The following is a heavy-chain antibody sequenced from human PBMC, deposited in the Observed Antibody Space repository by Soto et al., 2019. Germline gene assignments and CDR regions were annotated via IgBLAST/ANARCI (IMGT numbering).Heavy chain of an antibody. J-gene: IGHJ4*02. V-gene: IGHV1-2*04. CDR2: INPNSGGT. CDR1: GYTFTGYY. CDR3: ARSDIVVVPGPGRSHLFFDY. Sequence: ASVKVSCKASGYTFTGYYMHWVRQAPGQGLEWMGWINPNSGGTNYAQKFQGWVTMTRDTSISTAYMELGRLRSDDTAVYYCARSDIVVVPGPGRSHLFFDYWGQGTLVTVSS. D-gene: IGHD2-2*01.